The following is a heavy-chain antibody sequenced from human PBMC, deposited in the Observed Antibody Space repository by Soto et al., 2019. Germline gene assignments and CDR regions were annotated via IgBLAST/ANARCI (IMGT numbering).Heavy chain of an antibody. Sequence: GESLKISCKGSGYRFTNYWIGWVRQMPGKGLEWMGIIDPGDSDTRYSPSFQGQVTISVDKSISTAYLQWSSLKASDTAMYYCAIPPGYSGDPDAFDIWGQGTMVTVSS. D-gene: IGHD5-12*01. J-gene: IGHJ3*02. CDR2: IDPGDSDT. CDR3: AIPPGYSGDPDAFDI. CDR1: GYRFTNYW. V-gene: IGHV5-51*01.